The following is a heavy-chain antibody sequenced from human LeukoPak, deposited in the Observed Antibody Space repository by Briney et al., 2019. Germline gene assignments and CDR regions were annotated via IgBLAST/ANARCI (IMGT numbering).Heavy chain of an antibody. CDR1: GYRFTNYW. J-gene: IGHJ4*02. D-gene: IGHD6-6*01. V-gene: IGHV5-51*01. CDR2: IYPVDSDT. CDR3: AKSEFSSSSPPFDY. Sequence: GESLKISCKGSGYRFTNYWIGWVRQMPGKGLEWMGIIYPVDSDTRYSPSFQGQVTISADKSISTAYLQWSSLKASDTAMYYCAKSEFSSSSPPFDYWGQGTLVTVSS.